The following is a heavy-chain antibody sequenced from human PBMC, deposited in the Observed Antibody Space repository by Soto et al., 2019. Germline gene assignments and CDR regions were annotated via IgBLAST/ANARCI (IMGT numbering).Heavy chain of an antibody. V-gene: IGHV4-59*01. D-gene: IGHD4-17*01. Sequence: QVHLQESGPGLVKPSETLSLFCNVSGGSMSNNYWTWIRQAPGKGLEWIGYVFYTGSTNYNPSLKSRRSISVDTSKKYFSLRLNSVTAADTAVYYCARSLTVTRFDQWGQGTRVTVS. J-gene: IGHJ4*02. CDR1: GGSMSNNY. CDR3: ARSLTVTRFDQ. CDR2: VFYTGST.